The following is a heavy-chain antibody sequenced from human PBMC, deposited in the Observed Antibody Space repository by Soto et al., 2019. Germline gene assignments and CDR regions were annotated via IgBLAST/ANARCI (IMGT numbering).Heavy chain of an antibody. V-gene: IGHV4-59*01. J-gene: IGHJ5*02. CDR1: GGSISTYY. CDR3: ARAWNWFDP. CDR2: IYYSGIT. Sequence: PSETLSLTCTVSGGSISTYYWSWIRQPPGKGLEWIGYIYYSGITNYNPSLKSRVTISVDTSKNQFSLKLSSVTAADTAVYYCARAWNWFDPWGQGTLVTVSS.